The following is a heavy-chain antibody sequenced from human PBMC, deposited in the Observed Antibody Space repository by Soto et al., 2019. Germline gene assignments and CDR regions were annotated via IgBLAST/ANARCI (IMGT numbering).Heavy chain of an antibody. CDR1: GGTFSTYA. CDR2: IIPLFGTA. Sequence: QVQLEQSGGEVKQPGSSVRVSCKTSGGTFSTYAINWVRQAPGQGLEWMGAIIPLFGTADYSQKFQGRVTITAAESTSTAYMALSSLRFDDTAVYFCARPKGTYSSGYYYFDFWGQGTLVTVSS. D-gene: IGHD6-19*01. CDR3: ARPKGTYSSGYYYFDF. J-gene: IGHJ4*02. V-gene: IGHV1-69*01.